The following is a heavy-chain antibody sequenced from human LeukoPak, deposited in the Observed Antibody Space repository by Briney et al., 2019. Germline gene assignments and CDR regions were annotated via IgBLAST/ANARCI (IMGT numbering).Heavy chain of an antibody. Sequence: SETLSLTCTVSGGSISSYYWSWIRQPPGKGLEWIGYIYYSGSTNYNPSLKSRVTISVDTSKNQFSLKLSSVTAADTAVYYCATIPDSAPMDVWGKGTTVTVSS. V-gene: IGHV4-59*12. CDR3: ATIPDSAPMDV. CDR2: IYYSGST. D-gene: IGHD2-2*02. CDR1: GGSISSYY. J-gene: IGHJ6*03.